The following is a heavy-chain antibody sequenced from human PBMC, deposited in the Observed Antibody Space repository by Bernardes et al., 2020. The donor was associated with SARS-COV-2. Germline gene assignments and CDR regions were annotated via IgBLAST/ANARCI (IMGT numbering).Heavy chain of an antibody. D-gene: IGHD2-8*01. J-gene: IGHJ5*02. CDR3: ARDLGYCTNGVCSP. V-gene: IGHV3-74*01. CDR2: INPDGSST. Sequence: GGSLRLSCAASGFTFSSSWFHWVRQATGKGLVWVSRINPDGSSTNYADSVKGRFTISRDNAKNMVFLQMSGLRAEDTAMYYCARDLGYCTNGVCSPWGQGTLATVSS. CDR1: GFTFSSSW.